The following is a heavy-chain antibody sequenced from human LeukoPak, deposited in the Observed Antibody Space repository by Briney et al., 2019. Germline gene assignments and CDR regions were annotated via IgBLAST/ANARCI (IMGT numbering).Heavy chain of an antibody. V-gene: IGHV3-53*01. D-gene: IGHD6-13*01. CDR3: ARGQQAAPHDAFDI. CDR1: GFSVNYNY. CDR2: VFGGGQR. J-gene: IGHJ3*02. Sequence: GSLRLSCVASGFSVNYNYLLWVRQAPGQGLAWVTVVFGGGQRCHADSVKGRFTRFSKLITTLVFLEMDSLRAEGTAVYFFARGQQAAPHDAFDIWGRGTLVTVSS.